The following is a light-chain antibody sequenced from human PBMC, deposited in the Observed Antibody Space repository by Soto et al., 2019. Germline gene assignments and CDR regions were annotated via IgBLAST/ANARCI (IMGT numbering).Light chain of an antibody. CDR3: QQYYEFPLT. V-gene: IGKV1-8*01. Sequence: AIRMTQSPSSLSASPGDRVTITCRASQDISSYLAWYQQRPGKAPNLLIYVASTLHSGVPSRFSGSGSGTDFTLTISRLQSEEFATYYCQQYYEFPLTFGGGTKVDIK. CDR1: QDISSY. CDR2: VAS. J-gene: IGKJ4*01.